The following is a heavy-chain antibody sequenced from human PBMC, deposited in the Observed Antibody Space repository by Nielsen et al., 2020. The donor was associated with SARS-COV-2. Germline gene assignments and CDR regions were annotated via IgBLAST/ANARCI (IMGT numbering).Heavy chain of an antibody. CDR3: ARVLVEQQLVDDAFDI. D-gene: IGHD6-6*01. V-gene: IGHV1-18*04. Sequence: ASVKVSCKASGYTFTSYGISWVRQAPGQGLEWMGWISAYNGNTNYAQKLQGRVTMTTDTSTSTAYMELRSLRSDDTAVYYCARVLVEQQLVDDAFDIWGQGTMVTVSS. J-gene: IGHJ3*02. CDR1: GYTFTSYG. CDR2: ISAYNGNT.